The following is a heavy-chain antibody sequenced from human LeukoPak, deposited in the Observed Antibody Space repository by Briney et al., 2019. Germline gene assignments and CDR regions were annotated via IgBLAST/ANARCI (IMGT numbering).Heavy chain of an antibody. J-gene: IGHJ4*02. CDR2: IVVGSGNT. D-gene: IGHD6-13*01. CDR3: AAEARSWYLGEYYFDY. Sequence: SVKVSCKASGFTFTSSAVRWVRQARGQRLEWIGWIVVGSGNTNYAQKFQERVTITRDMSTSTAYMELSSLRSEDTAVYYCAAEARSWYLGEYYFDYWGQGTLVTVSS. CDR1: GFTFTSSA. V-gene: IGHV1-58*01.